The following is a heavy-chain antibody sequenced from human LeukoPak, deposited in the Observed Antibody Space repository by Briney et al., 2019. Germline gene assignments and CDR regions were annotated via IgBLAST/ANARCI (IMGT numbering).Heavy chain of an antibody. CDR3: ARDPGLYSPTEYYFDY. J-gene: IGHJ4*02. D-gene: IGHD3-16*01. CDR1: GYTFTSSY. V-gene: IGHV1-46*01. Sequence: ASVKVSCKASGYTFTSSYMHWVRQAPGQGLEWMGIINPSGGSTSYAQKFQGRVTMTRDTSTSTVYMELSSLRSEDTAVYYCARDPGLYSPTEYYFDYWGQGTLVTVSS. CDR2: INPSGGST.